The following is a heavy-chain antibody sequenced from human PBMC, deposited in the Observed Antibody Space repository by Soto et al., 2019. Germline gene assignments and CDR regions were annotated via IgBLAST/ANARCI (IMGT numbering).Heavy chain of an antibody. D-gene: IGHD6-19*01. Sequence: SQTLSLTCAISGDSVSSNSAAWNWIRQSPSRGLEWLGRTYYRSKWYNDYAVSVKSRITINPDTSKNQFSLQLNSVTPEDTAVYYCAREGSVAGIEDYYYYGMDVWGQGTTVTVSS. J-gene: IGHJ6*02. V-gene: IGHV6-1*01. CDR1: GDSVSSNSAA. CDR3: AREGSVAGIEDYYYYGMDV. CDR2: TYYRSKWYN.